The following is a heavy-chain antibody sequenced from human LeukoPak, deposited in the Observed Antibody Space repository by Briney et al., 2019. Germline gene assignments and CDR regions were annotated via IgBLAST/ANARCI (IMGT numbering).Heavy chain of an antibody. CDR2: VYYSGNT. CDR3: ARKTGEQFDY. Sequence: SETLSLTCTVSGGSISSYYWSWIRQPPGKGLEWIGYVYYSGNTNYNPSLKSRVTISIDMSKNQFSLKLSSVTAADTAVYYCARKTGEQFDYWGQGTLVTVSS. V-gene: IGHV4-59*01. CDR1: GGSISSYY. D-gene: IGHD7-27*01. J-gene: IGHJ4*02.